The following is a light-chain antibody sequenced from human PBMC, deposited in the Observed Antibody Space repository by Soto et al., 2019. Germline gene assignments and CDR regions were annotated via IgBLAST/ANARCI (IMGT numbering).Light chain of an antibody. V-gene: IGKV3-11*01. J-gene: IGKJ4*01. CDR3: QQRSNFLT. CDR1: QSVSSY. Sequence: EIVLRQSPATLSLSPGERATLSCRASQSVSSYLAWYQQKPGQAPRLLIYDASNRATGIPARFSGSGSGTDFTLTISSLEPEDFAVYYCQQRSNFLTFGGGTNVDI. CDR2: DAS.